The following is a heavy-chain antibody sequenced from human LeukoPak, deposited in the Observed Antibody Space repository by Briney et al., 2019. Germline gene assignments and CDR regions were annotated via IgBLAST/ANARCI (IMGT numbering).Heavy chain of an antibody. J-gene: IGHJ4*02. CDR1: GYSFTSYW. CDR3: ARRQCSTSCQNDY. D-gene: IGHD2-2*01. Sequence: GESLKISCKGSGYSFTSYWIGWVRQMPGKGLEWMGIIYPDDSDTKYSPSFQGQVTISADKSISTAYLQWSSLKASDTAMYYCARRQCSTSCQNDYWGQGTLVTVSS. V-gene: IGHV5-51*01. CDR2: IYPDDSDT.